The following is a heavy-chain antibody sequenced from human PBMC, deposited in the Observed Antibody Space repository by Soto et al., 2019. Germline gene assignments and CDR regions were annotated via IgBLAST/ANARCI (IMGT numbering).Heavy chain of an antibody. Sequence: GASVKVSCKASGYTFTSYYMHWVRQAPGQGLEWMGIINPSGGSTSYAQKFQGQVTISADKSISTAYLQWSSLKASDTAMYYCARHQRDDASRKIDCWGQGTLVTVS. CDR2: INPSGGST. CDR3: ARHQRDDASRKIDC. J-gene: IGHJ4*02. D-gene: IGHD3-16*01. V-gene: IGHV1-46*01. CDR1: GYTFTSYY.